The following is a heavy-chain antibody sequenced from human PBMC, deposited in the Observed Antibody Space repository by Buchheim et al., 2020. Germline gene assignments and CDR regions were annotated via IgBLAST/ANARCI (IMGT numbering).Heavy chain of an antibody. CDR3: ARSTGYVGSGGFDY. CDR2: IKRDGSDK. J-gene: IGHJ4*02. CDR1: GFTFSDYW. Sequence: EVHLVESGGGLAQPGGSLSLSCAASGFTFSDYWMSWVRQAPGKGLEWVANIKRDGSDKHYVDSVKGRFTISRDNAQNSLYLQMNSLRAEDTAVYYCARSTGYVGSGGFDYWGQGTL. D-gene: IGHD2-15*01. V-gene: IGHV3-7*03.